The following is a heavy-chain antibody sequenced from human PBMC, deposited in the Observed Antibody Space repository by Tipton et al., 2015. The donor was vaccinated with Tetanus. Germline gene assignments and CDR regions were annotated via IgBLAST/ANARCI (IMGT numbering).Heavy chain of an antibody. CDR1: GGSVSSGSYY. CDR2: IYYSGST. D-gene: IGHD3-16*02. Sequence: LRLSCTVSGGSVSSGSYYWSWIRQPPGKGLEWIGYIYYSGSTNYNPSLKSRVTISVDTSKNQFSLKLSSVTPADPAVYYCARGRTASYYFDYWGQGTLVPVSS. CDR3: ARGRTASYYFDY. J-gene: IGHJ4*02. V-gene: IGHV4-61*01.